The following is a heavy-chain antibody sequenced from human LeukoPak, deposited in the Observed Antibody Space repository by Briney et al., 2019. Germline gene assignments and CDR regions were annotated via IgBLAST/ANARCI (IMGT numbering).Heavy chain of an antibody. V-gene: IGHV4-39*01. CDR1: GYSLRSGIYY. CDR2: LYYGGNT. D-gene: IGHD2-21*01. Sequence: SQTLSLTRTVSGYSLRSGIYYWGWIRHPPGKGLEWMVSLYYGGNTHYTPSLKSRATISVDTSQNQFSVSLSSVTAADTAVYYCARHVVGPGYSSVSNLDYWGQGTLVTVSS. J-gene: IGHJ4*02. CDR3: ARHVVGPGYSSVSNLDY.